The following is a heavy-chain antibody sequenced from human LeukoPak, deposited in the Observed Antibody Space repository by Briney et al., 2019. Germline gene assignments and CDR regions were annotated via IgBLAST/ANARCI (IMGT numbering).Heavy chain of an antibody. J-gene: IGHJ4*02. CDR2: IYHSGST. CDR3: ARQVLWYYDFWSGYPNFDY. D-gene: IGHD3-3*01. Sequence: SETLSLTCAVSGYSISSGYYWGSIRQPPGKGLEWIGSIYHSGSTYYNPSLKSRVTISVDTSKNQFSLKLSSVTAADTAVYYCARQVLWYYDFWSGYPNFDYWGQGTLVTVSS. CDR1: GYSISSGYY. V-gene: IGHV4-38-2*01.